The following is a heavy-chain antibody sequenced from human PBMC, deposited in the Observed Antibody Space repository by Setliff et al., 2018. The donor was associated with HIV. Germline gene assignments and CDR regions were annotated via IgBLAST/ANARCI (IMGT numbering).Heavy chain of an antibody. CDR3: ARTPEPIGIVGARGIDY. CDR1: GYSVSSGYY. D-gene: IGHD1-26*01. CDR2: IYHSGST. J-gene: IGHJ4*02. V-gene: IGHV4-38-2*02. Sequence: LSLTCTVSGYSVSSGYYWGWIRQPPGKGLEWIGSIYHSGSTYYNPSLKSRVTISVDTSKNQFSLKLSSVTAADTAVYYCARTPEPIGIVGARGIDYWGQGTLVTVSS.